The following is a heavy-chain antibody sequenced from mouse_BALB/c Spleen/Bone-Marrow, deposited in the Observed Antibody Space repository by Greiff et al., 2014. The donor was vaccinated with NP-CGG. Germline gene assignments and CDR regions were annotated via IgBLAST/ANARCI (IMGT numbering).Heavy chain of an antibody. J-gene: IGHJ4*01. D-gene: IGHD2-1*01. Sequence: VKLMESGAELVKPGASVKLSCKASGYTFTSHWMHWVKQRPGQGLEWIGEINPSNGRSNYNEKFKSKATLTVDKSSSTAYMQLSSLTSEDPAVYYCARRGNYGAMDYWGQGTSVTVSS. CDR2: INPSNGRS. V-gene: IGHV1S81*02. CDR1: GYTFTSHW. CDR3: ARRGNYGAMDY.